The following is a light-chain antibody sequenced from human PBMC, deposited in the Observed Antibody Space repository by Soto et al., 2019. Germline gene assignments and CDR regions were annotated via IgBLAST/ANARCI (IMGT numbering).Light chain of an antibody. J-gene: IGKJ5*01. CDR3: QQYNNWPIT. Sequence: EIVLTQSPATLSVSPGERATLSCRASQSVSSNLAWYQQKPGQAPRLLIYGASNRATGIPDRFSGSGSGTEFTLTISSLQSEDFEIYYCQQYNNWPITFGQGTRLEIK. CDR1: QSVSSN. V-gene: IGKV3D-15*01. CDR2: GAS.